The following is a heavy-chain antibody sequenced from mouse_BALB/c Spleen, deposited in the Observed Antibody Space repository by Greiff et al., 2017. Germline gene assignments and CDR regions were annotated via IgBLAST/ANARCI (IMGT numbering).Heavy chain of an antibody. CDR1: GFAFSSYD. CDR2: ISSGGGST. V-gene: IGHV5-12-1*01. CDR3: ARHYYGSNWYFDV. Sequence: EVQRVESGGGLVKPGGSLKLSCAASGFAFSSYDMSWVRQTPEKRLEWVAYISSGGGSTYYPDTVKGRFTISRDNAKNTLYLQMSSLKSEDTAMYYCARHYYGSNWYFDVWGAGTTVTVSS. D-gene: IGHD1-1*01. J-gene: IGHJ1*01.